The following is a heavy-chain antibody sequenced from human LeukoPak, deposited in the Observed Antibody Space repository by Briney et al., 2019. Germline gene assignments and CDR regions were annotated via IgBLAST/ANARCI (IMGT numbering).Heavy chain of an antibody. V-gene: IGHV3-11*01. CDR2: ISSSGSTI. D-gene: IGHD3-10*01. J-gene: IGHJ6*02. CDR1: GGSISSYY. CDR3: ARSLVRGVETIYYYYGMDV. Sequence: LSLTCTVSGGSISSYYWSWIRQPPGKGLEWVSYISSSGSTIYYADSVKGRFTISRDNAKNSLYLQMNSLRAEDTAVYYCARSLVRGVETIYYYYGMDVWGQGTTVTVSS.